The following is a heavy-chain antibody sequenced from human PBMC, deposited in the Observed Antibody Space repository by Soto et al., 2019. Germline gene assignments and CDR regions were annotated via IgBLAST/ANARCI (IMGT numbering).Heavy chain of an antibody. D-gene: IGHD5-18*01. CDR3: ARLRGYSYGRVYYYGMDV. CDR1: GGSISSYY. J-gene: IGHJ6*02. V-gene: IGHV4-59*01. Sequence: SETLSLTCTVSGGSISSYYWSWIRQPPGKGLEWIGYIHYSGSTNYNPSLKSRVTISVDTSKNQFSLKLSSVTAADTAVYYCARLRGYSYGRVYYYGMDVWGQGTTVTVSS. CDR2: IHYSGST.